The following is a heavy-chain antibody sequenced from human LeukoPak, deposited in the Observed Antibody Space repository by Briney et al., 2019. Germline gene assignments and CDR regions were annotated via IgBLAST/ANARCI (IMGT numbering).Heavy chain of an antibody. Sequence: GESLRLSCAASGFTFINYWMTWVRQAPGQGLEWVASIKQDGSEKYSVDSVQGRFTISRDNSKNTLYLQMNSLRAEDTAVYYCASEGYQLPLTFDYWGQGTLVTVSS. CDR1: GFTFINYW. D-gene: IGHD2-2*01. J-gene: IGHJ4*02. CDR2: IKQDGSEK. CDR3: ASEGYQLPLTFDY. V-gene: IGHV3-7*04.